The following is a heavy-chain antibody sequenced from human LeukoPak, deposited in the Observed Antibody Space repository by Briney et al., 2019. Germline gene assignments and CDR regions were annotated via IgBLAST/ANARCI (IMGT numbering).Heavy chain of an antibody. CDR2: ISYDGSNK. Sequence: GGSLRLSCAASGFTFSSYAMHWVRQAPGKGLEWVAVISYDGSNKYYADSVKGRFTISRDNSKNTLYLQMNGLRVEDTAVYYCAKEGRSLQTYWGQGTLVTVSS. D-gene: IGHD5-24*01. CDR1: GFTFSSYA. J-gene: IGHJ4*02. CDR3: AKEGRSLQTY. V-gene: IGHV3-30-3*01.